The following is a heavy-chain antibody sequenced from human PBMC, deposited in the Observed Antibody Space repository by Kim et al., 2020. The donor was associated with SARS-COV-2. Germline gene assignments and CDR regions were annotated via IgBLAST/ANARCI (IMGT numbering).Heavy chain of an antibody. CDR1: GGSVSSGGYY. J-gene: IGHJ6*02. CDR2: IYSNGNT. Sequence: SETLSLTCTVSGGSVSSGGYYWIWIRQSPGKGLEWIGYIYSNGNTNHNHSLKSRVTVSIDTSKNQFSLNLSSVTAADTAVYYCARDRRAYGMDVWGQGT. CDR3: ARDRRAYGMDV. V-gene: IGHV4-61*08.